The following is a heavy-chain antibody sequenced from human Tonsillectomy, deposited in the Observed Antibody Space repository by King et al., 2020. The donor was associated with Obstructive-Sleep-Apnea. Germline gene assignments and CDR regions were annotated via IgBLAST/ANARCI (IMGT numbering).Heavy chain of an antibody. Sequence: VQLVQSGGGLVKPGESLRLSCAASGFTFSDYYMSWVRQAPGKGLEWVSYISISGDIIYYADSVRGRFTISRDNAKNSLVLQMNNLRADDTAFYYCVRGPGDSSSPGPWGQGTLVTVSS. CDR2: ISISGDII. J-gene: IGHJ5*02. CDR1: GFTFSDYY. CDR3: VRGPGDSSSPGP. V-gene: IGHV3-11*01. D-gene: IGHD6-13*01.